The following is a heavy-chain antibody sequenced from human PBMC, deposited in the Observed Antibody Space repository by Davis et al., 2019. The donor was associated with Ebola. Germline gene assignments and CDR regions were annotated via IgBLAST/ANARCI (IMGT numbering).Heavy chain of an antibody. CDR3: ARDRSRAAARRWFDP. J-gene: IGHJ5*02. V-gene: IGHV4-34*01. Sequence: SETLSLTCAVYGGSFSGYYWSWIRQPPGKGLEWIGEINHSGSTNYNPSLKSQVTISVDTSKNQFSLKLSSVTAADTAVYYCARDRSRAAARRWFDPWGQGTLVTVSS. CDR1: GGSFSGYY. CDR2: INHSGST. D-gene: IGHD6-6*01.